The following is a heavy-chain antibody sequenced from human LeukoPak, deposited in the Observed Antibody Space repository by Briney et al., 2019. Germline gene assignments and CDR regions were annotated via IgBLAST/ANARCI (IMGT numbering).Heavy chain of an antibody. Sequence: GGSLRLSCAASGFTFSNYEMKWVRQAPGKGLEWVSYISSSGSTIYYADSVKGRFTISRDNAMSSLYLQMNSLRAEDTAVYYCATTLGSGWKFDYWGQGTLVTVSS. CDR2: ISSSGSTI. CDR3: ATTLGSGWKFDY. CDR1: GFTFSNYE. J-gene: IGHJ4*02. V-gene: IGHV3-48*03. D-gene: IGHD6-19*01.